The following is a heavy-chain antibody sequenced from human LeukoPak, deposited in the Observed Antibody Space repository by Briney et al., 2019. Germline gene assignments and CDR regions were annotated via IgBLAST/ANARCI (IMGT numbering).Heavy chain of an antibody. CDR2: ISWNSGSI. V-gene: IGHV3-9*01. CDR3: ARDPNYYDSSNYFDS. Sequence: GGSLRLSCAASGFTFDDYAMHWVRQAPGKGLEWVSGISWNSGSIGYADSVKGRFTISRDNSKNTLDLQMNSLRADDTAVYYCARDPNYYDSSNYFDSWGQGTLVTVSS. J-gene: IGHJ4*02. CDR1: GFTFDDYA. D-gene: IGHD3-22*01.